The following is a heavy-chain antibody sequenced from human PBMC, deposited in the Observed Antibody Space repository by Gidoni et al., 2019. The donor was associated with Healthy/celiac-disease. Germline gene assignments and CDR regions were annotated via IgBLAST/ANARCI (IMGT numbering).Heavy chain of an antibody. V-gene: IGHV3-23*01. CDR3: AKGGGDYYGSGSYYSKY. Sequence: EVQLLESGGGLVQPGGSLRLSCAASGFPFSSYAMSWVRQAPGKGLEGVSAISGSGGSTYYADSVKGRFTISRDNSKNTLYLQMNSLRAEDTAVYYCAKGGGDYYGSGSYYSKYWGQGTLVTVSS. D-gene: IGHD3-10*01. CDR1: GFPFSSYA. CDR2: ISGSGGST. J-gene: IGHJ4*02.